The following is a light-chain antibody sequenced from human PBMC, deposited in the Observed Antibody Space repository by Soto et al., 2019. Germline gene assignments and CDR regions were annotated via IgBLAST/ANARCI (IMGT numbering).Light chain of an antibody. V-gene: IGKV1-39*01. J-gene: IGKJ4*01. Sequence: DIQVTQSPSSLSAAVGDRVTITCRTSQSISRYLHWYQQRPGRAPTLLISLASSLESGVPSRFSGSGSGTEFTLTISSLQPEDFATYDCQQRVRPPPVTFGGGTRVEI. CDR1: QSISRY. CDR3: QQRVRPPPVT. CDR2: LAS.